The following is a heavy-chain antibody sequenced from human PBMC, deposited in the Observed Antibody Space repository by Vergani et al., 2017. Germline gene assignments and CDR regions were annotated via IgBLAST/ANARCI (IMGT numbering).Heavy chain of an antibody. Sequence: EVQLVESGGGLVQPGRSLRLSCAASVFTFDDYAMHWVRQAPGKGLEWVSGISWNSGSIGYADSVKGRFTISRDNAKNSLYLQMNSLRAEDTAVYYCAREGDCGGDCPLSPAFDIWGQGTMVTVSS. J-gene: IGHJ3*02. V-gene: IGHV3-9*01. D-gene: IGHD2-21*02. CDR3: AREGDCGGDCPLSPAFDI. CDR2: ISWNSGSI. CDR1: VFTFDDYA.